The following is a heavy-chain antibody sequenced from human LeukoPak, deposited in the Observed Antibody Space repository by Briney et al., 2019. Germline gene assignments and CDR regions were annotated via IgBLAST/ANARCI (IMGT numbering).Heavy chain of an antibody. D-gene: IGHD5-18*01. CDR1: GGSFSGYY. V-gene: IGHV4-34*01. CDR2: INHSGST. J-gene: IGHJ4*02. Sequence: PSETLSLTCAVYGGSFSGYYWSWIRQPPGKGLEWIGEINHSGSTNYNPSLKSRVTISVDTSKNQFSLKLSSVTAADTAVYYCARGRDTAMVYFDYRGQGTLVTVSS. CDR3: ARGRDTAMVYFDY.